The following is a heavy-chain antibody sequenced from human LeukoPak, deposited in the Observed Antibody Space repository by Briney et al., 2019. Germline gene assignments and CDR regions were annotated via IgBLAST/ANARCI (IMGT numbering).Heavy chain of an antibody. J-gene: IGHJ6*02. Sequence: GESLKISCKGSGYSFTSYWIGWVRQMPGKGLEWMGIIYPGDSDTRYSPSFQGQVTISADKSISTAYLQWSSLKASDTAMYYCAISYHYYYYGMDVWGQGTTVTVSS. CDR3: AISYHYYYYGMDV. CDR2: IYPGDSDT. V-gene: IGHV5-51*01. CDR1: GYSFTSYW. D-gene: IGHD2-2*01.